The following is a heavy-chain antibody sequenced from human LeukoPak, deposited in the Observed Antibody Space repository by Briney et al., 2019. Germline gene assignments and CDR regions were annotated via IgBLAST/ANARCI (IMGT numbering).Heavy chain of an antibody. V-gene: IGHV4-59*01. CDR2: IYYSGST. CDR1: GGSISCYY. D-gene: IGHD3-10*01. Sequence: SETLSLTCTVSGGSISCYYWSWLRQPPGKGLEWIGYIYYSGSTNYNPSLKSRVTISVDTPKNQFSLKLSSVTAADTAVYYCARDLYYGSGSYYNTPDVGYYYYMDVWGKGTTVTVSS. J-gene: IGHJ6*03. CDR3: ARDLYYGSGSYYNTPDVGYYYYMDV.